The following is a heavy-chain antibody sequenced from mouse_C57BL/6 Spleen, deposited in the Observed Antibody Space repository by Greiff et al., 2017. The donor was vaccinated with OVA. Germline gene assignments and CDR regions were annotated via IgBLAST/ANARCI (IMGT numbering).Heavy chain of an antibody. J-gene: IGHJ4*01. D-gene: IGHD2-12*01. Sequence: VKLMESGAELMKPGASVKLSCKATGYTFTGYWIEWVKQRPGHGLEWIGEILPGSGSTNYNEKFKGKATFTADTSSNTAYMQLSSLTTEDSAIYYGARRRNCYPYYYAMDYWGQGTSVTVSS. CDR1: GYTFTGYW. CDR3: ARRRNCYPYYYAMDY. V-gene: IGHV1-9*01. CDR2: ILPGSGST.